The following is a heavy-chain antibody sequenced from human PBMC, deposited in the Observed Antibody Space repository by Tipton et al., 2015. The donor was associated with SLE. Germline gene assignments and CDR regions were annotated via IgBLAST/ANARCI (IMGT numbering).Heavy chain of an antibody. Sequence: SLRLSCAASGYSFSTYAMSWVRQAPGKGLKWVSAISGSGATIYYADSVKGRFTISRDNTKNTLYLQMNSLRPEDTAVYYCARESFPGVGWYSKGYWGQGTLVSVSS. D-gene: IGHD6-19*01. CDR1: GYSFSTYA. J-gene: IGHJ4*02. CDR2: ISGSGATI. CDR3: ARESFPGVGWYSKGY. V-gene: IGHV3-23*01.